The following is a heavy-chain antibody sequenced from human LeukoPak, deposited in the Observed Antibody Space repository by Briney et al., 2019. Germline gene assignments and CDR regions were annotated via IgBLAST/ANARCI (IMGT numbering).Heavy chain of an antibody. CDR1: GYSFTNYD. CDR3: AREQSKGDIDY. Sequence: GASVKVSCKASGYSFTNYDINWVRQAPGQGLEWMGGIIPIFGTANYAQKFQGRVTITADKSTSTAYMELSSLRSEDTAVYYCAREQSKGDIDYWGQGTLVTVSS. V-gene: IGHV1-69*06. J-gene: IGHJ4*02. CDR2: IIPIFGTA. D-gene: IGHD2-21*01.